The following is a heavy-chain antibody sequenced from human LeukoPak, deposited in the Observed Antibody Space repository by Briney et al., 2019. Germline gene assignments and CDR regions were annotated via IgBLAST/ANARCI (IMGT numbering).Heavy chain of an antibody. CDR1: GGSISSYY. V-gene: IGHV4-34*01. D-gene: IGHD3-10*01. Sequence: PSETLSLTCTVSGGSISSYYWSWIRQPPGKGLEWIGEINHSGSTNYNPSLKSRVTISVDTSKNQFSLKLSSVTAADTAVYYCAREGPMVRGVMPFDYWGQGTLVTVSS. J-gene: IGHJ4*02. CDR2: INHSGST. CDR3: AREGPMVRGVMPFDY.